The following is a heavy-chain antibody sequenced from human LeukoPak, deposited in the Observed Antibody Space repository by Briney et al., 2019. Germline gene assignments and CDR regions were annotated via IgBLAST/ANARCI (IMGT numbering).Heavy chain of an antibody. D-gene: IGHD3-16*01. CDR1: GFTFSDYY. CDR3: ARGFFRVWGGVAAHSPFDY. Sequence: GGSLRLSCAASGFTFSDYYMGWIRQAPGKGLEWVSYISSSGSTIYYADSVKGRFTISRDNAKNSLYLQMNSLRAEDTAVYYCARGFFRVWGGVAAHSPFDYWGQGTLVTVSS. CDR2: ISSSGSTI. V-gene: IGHV3-11*01. J-gene: IGHJ4*02.